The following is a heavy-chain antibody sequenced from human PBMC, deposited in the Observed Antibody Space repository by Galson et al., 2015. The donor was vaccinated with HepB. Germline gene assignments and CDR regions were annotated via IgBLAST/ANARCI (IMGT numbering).Heavy chain of an antibody. J-gene: IGHJ4*02. V-gene: IGHV3-30*18. CDR3: AKGAYSSGWYGSYFDY. D-gene: IGHD6-19*01. CDR1: GFTFSSYG. Sequence: SLRLSCAASGFTFSSYGMHWVRQAPGKGLEWVAVISYDGSNKYYADSVKGRFTISRDNSKNTLYLQMNSLRAEDTAVYYCAKGAYSSGWYGSYFDYWGQGTLVTVSS. CDR2: ISYDGSNK.